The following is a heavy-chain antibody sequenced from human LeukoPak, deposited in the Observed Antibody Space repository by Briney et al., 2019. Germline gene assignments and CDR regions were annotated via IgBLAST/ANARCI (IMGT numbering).Heavy chain of an antibody. CDR3: ARRRLDHRYYFDY. V-gene: IGHV4-39*01. D-gene: IGHD1-14*01. J-gene: IGHJ4*02. CDR1: GGSISSSSYY. Sequence: SETLSLTCTVSGGSISSSSYYWGWIRQPPGKGLEWIGSIYYSGSTYYNPSLKSRVTISVDTSKNQFSLKLSSVTAADTAVYYCARRRLDHRYYFDYWGQGTLVTVSS. CDR2: IYYSGST.